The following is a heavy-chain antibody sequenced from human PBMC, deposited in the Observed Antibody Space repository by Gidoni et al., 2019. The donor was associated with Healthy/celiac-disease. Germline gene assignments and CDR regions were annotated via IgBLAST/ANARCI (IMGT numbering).Heavy chain of an antibody. J-gene: IGHJ6*02. CDR3: TTGRPRDGYNTFSYV. CDR1: GFTFSNAW. CDR2: IKSKTDGGTT. V-gene: IGHV3-15*01. Sequence: EVQLVESGGGLVKPGGSLRLSCAASGFTFSNAWMSWVRQAPGKGLEWVGRIKSKTDGGTTDDAAPVKGRFTISRDDSKNTLYLQMNSRKTEDTAEYYCTTGRPRDGYNTFSYVWGQGTTVTVSS. D-gene: IGHD2-21*01.